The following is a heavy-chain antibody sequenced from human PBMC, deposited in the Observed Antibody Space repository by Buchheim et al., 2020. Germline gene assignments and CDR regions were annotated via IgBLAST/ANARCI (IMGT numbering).Heavy chain of an antibody. CDR2: IYDSGST. Sequence: QVQLQESGPGLVKPSGTLSLTCAVSGGSISSSNWWSWVRQAPGKGLEWIGEIYDSGSTNYNPSLKSRATISVDKSKNQFSLKLGSVTAADTAVYYCAREPGLEWLVGWYFDLWGRGTL. D-gene: IGHD3-3*01. V-gene: IGHV4-4*02. CDR1: GGSISSSNW. J-gene: IGHJ2*01. CDR3: AREPGLEWLVGWYFDL.